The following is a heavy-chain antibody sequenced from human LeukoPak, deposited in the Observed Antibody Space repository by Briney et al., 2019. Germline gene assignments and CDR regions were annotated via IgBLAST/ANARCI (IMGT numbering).Heavy chain of an antibody. CDR1: GFTLSSYW. CDR2: ISSSSSTI. J-gene: IGHJ4*02. Sequence: PGGSLRLSCAASGFTLSSYWMSWVRQAPGKGLEWVSYISSSSSTIYYADSVKGRFTISRDNAKNPLYLQMNSLRDEDTAVYYCARAYCGGGRCYLDYWGQGTLVTVSS. V-gene: IGHV3-48*02. D-gene: IGHD2-15*01. CDR3: ARAYCGGGRCYLDY.